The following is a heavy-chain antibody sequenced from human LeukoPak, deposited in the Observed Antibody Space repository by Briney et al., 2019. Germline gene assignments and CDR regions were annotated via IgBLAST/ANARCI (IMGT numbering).Heavy chain of an antibody. D-gene: IGHD3-22*01. J-gene: IGHJ4*02. V-gene: IGHV4-59*01. CDR1: GVSISGYY. Sequence: PSETMSLTCTVSGVSISGYYWSWIRQPPGKGLELIGYIFSTGITDYNPSLKSRVTISVDTSKNQFSLKLSSVTAADTAVYYCARFIGSSGYYDYWGQGTLVTVPS. CDR2: IFSTGIT. CDR3: ARFIGSSGYYDY.